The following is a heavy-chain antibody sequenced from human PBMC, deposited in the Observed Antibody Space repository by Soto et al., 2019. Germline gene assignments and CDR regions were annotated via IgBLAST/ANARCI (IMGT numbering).Heavy chain of an antibody. J-gene: IGHJ4*02. Sequence: ELQLVGSGGGLIQPGGSLRLSCAASGFSVTSGHMNLVRQAPGKGLEWVSVIFGDGNTKYADSIKGRFTISRDTSKNTAYLQMNSLRAEDTAVYYCAGDWNGDKYFDYWDQGTLVTVSS. CDR1: GFSVTSGH. CDR3: AGDWNGDKYFDY. D-gene: IGHD4-17*01. CDR2: IFGDGNT. V-gene: IGHV3-53*01.